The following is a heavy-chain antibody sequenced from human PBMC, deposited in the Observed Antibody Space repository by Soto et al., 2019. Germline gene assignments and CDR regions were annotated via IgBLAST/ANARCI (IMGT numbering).Heavy chain of an antibody. CDR2: IDPSDSYT. Sequence: PGESLKISCKGSGYSFTSYWISWVRQMPGKGLEWMGRIDPSDSYTNYSPSFQGHVTISADKFISTAYLQWSSLKASDTAMYYCARTSVVTAPIDYWGQGTLVTVSS. CDR3: ARTSVVTAPIDY. J-gene: IGHJ4*02. V-gene: IGHV5-10-1*01. D-gene: IGHD2-21*02. CDR1: GYSFTSYW.